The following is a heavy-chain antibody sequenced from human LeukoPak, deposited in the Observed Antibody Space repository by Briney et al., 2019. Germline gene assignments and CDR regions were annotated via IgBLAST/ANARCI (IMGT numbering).Heavy chain of an antibody. D-gene: IGHD3-10*01. J-gene: IGHJ6*02. CDR1: GFTFTSYA. CDR3: ANTMVRGSYSMDV. V-gene: IGHV3-23*01. CDR2: ISNSGSST. Sequence: GGSLRLSCAASGFTFTSYAMTWVRQAPGKGLEWVSGISNSGSSTYYADSVKGRFTISRDNSRNTLYLQLSSLRAEDTAVYYCANTMVRGSYSMDVWGQGTTVTVSS.